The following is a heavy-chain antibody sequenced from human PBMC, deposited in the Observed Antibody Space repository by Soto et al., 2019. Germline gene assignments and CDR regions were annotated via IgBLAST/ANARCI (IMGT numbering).Heavy chain of an antibody. CDR2: IPQDGVDG. V-gene: IGHV3-7*03. Sequence: GSLRLSCEVSGLSFSMYSMSWVRQSPGKGLEWVAKIPQDGVDGHYADSVKGRFTISRDNGKNSLYLQLNTLRAEDTAVYYCARDHLILPAHDFFYGSDVWGRGATVTVSS. J-gene: IGHJ6*02. CDR3: ARDHLILPAHDFFYGSDV. CDR1: GLSFSMYS. D-gene: IGHD3-16*01.